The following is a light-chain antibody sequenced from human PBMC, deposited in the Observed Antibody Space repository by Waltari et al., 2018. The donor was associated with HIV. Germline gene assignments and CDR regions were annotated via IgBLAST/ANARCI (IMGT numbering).Light chain of an antibody. CDR1: NSNIEYNT. CDR2: ANS. CDR3: ATWDDNLRGLL. V-gene: IGLV1-44*01. J-gene: IGLJ3*02. Sequence: QYVLAQPPSASGTPGQRVAISCSGSNSNIEYNTVNWYQQFPGAAPRLLIYANSQRPSGGPDRFSASKSGTSASLAITGLQTEDEAHYYCATWDDNLRGLLFGGGTKVTVL.